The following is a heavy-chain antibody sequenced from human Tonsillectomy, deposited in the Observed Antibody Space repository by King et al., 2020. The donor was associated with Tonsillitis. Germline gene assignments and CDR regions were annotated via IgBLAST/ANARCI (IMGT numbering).Heavy chain of an antibody. J-gene: IGHJ4*02. CDR2: IYYSGST. CDR1: GGSISSSSYY. D-gene: IGHD3-9*01. CDR3: ARLGTYDSLTGYFDY. V-gene: IGHV4-39*01. Sequence: LQLQESGPGLVKPSETLSLTCTVSGGSISSSSYYWGWIRQPPGKGLEWIGSIYYSGSTYYNPSLKSRVTISVDTSKNQFSLKLSSVTAADTAVYYCARLGTYDSLTGYFDYWGQGTLVTVSS.